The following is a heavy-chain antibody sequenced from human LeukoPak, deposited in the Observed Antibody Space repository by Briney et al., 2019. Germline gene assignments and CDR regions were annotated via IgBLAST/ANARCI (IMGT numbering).Heavy chain of an antibody. D-gene: IGHD3-3*01. Sequence: GGSLRLSCAASGFTFSSYAMHWVRQAPGKGLEWVAVISYDGSNKYYADSVKGRFTISRDNSKNTLYLQMSSLRAEDTAVYYCARTLPPTYYDFWSGYWYYYYYGMDVWGQGTTVTVSS. CDR2: ISYDGSNK. V-gene: IGHV3-30-3*01. CDR3: ARTLPPTYYDFWSGYWYYYYYGMDV. J-gene: IGHJ6*02. CDR1: GFTFSSYA.